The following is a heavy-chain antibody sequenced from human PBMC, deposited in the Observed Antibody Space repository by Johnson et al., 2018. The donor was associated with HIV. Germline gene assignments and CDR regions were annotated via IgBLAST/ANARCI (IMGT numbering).Heavy chain of an antibody. CDR1: GFTFSSYA. CDR2: ISYDGNNK. CDR3: AKERAYIRTFDI. J-gene: IGHJ3*02. Sequence: QVQLVESGGGLVQPGGSLRLSCAASGFTFSSYAMHWVRQAPGKGLEWVAVISYDGNNKYYADSVKGRFTISRDTAKMSLYLQMNSLRAEDTAFYYCAKERAYIRTFDIWGQGTLVTVSS. V-gene: IGHV3-30-3*01. D-gene: IGHD5-18*01.